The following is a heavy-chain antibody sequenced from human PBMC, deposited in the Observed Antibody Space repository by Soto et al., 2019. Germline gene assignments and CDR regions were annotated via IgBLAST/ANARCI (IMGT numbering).Heavy chain of an antibody. CDR3: ARVRGAWVVVPAFFDY. V-gene: IGHV4-31*03. CDR1: GGPISSGGYY. J-gene: IGHJ4*02. D-gene: IGHD2-2*01. Sequence: ASETLSLTCTVSGGPISSGGYYWSWIRQHPGKGLEWIGYIYYSGSTYYNPSLKSRVTISVDTSKNQFSLKLRSVTAADTAVYYCARVRGAWVVVPAFFDYWGQGTLVTVSS. CDR2: IYYSGST.